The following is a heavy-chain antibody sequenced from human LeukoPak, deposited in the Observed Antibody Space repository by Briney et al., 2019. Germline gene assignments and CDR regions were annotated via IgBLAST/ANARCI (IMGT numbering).Heavy chain of an antibody. CDR3: ATELIAARPEPFDY. CDR2: ISGYNGYT. CDR1: GYTFTNYG. D-gene: IGHD6-6*01. V-gene: IGHV1-18*01. J-gene: IGHJ4*02. Sequence: ASVKVSCKASGYTFTNYGVSWVRQAPGQGLEWMGWISGYNGYTNYAQKFQFRVTMTTDTSTSTAYMELRSLTSDDTAVYYCATELIAARPEPFDYWGQGTLVTVSS.